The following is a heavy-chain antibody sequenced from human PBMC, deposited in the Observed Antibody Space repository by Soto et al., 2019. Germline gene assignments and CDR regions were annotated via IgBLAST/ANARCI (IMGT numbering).Heavy chain of an antibody. CDR1: GGSISSGDYY. CDR2: IYYSGST. J-gene: IGHJ4*02. V-gene: IGHV4-30-4*01. Sequence: LSLTCTVSGGSISSGDYYWSWIRQPPGKGLEWIGYIYYSGSTYYNPSLKSRVTISVDTSKNQFSLKLSSVTAADTAVYYCARIAADGTREYFDYWGQGTLVTVSS. CDR3: ARIAADGTREYFDY. D-gene: IGHD6-13*01.